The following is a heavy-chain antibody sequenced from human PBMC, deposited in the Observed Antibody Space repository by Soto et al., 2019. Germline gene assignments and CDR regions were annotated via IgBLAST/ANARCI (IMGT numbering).Heavy chain of an antibody. Sequence: GGSLRLSCAASGFTFSSYGMHWVRQAPGKGLEWVAVIRYDGSNKYYADSVKGRFTISRDNSKNTLYLQMNSLRAEDTAVYYCARPSPGYCSGGSCYSLVAFDIWGQGTMVTVSS. CDR1: GFTFSSYG. CDR2: IRYDGSNK. J-gene: IGHJ3*02. V-gene: IGHV3-33*01. D-gene: IGHD2-15*01. CDR3: ARPSPGYCSGGSCYSLVAFDI.